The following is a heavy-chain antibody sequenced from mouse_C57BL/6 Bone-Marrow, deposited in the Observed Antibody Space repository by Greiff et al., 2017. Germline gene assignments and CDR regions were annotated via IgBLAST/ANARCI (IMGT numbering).Heavy chain of an antibody. Sequence: VQRVESGPELVKPGASVKISCKASGYTFTDYYINWVKQRPGQGLEWIGWIFPGSGSTYYNEKFKGKATLTVDKSSSTAYMLLSSLTSEDSAVYFCARGGYYGSLYFDYWGQGTTLTVSS. CDR1: GYTFTDYY. CDR2: IFPGSGST. CDR3: ARGGYYGSLYFDY. V-gene: IGHV1-75*01. D-gene: IGHD1-1*01. J-gene: IGHJ2*01.